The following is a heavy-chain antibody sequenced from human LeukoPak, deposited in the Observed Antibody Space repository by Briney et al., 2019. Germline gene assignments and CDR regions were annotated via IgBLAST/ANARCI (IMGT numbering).Heavy chain of an antibody. Sequence: GGSLRLSCAASGFTFSSYWISWVRQAPGKGLEWVANIKQDGSEKYYVDSVKGRFTISRDNAKNSLYLQMNSLRAEDTALYYCASGRQLGYWGQGTLVTVSS. CDR1: GFTFSSYW. CDR2: IKQDGSEK. V-gene: IGHV3-7*01. CDR3: ASGRQLGY. D-gene: IGHD3-16*01. J-gene: IGHJ4*02.